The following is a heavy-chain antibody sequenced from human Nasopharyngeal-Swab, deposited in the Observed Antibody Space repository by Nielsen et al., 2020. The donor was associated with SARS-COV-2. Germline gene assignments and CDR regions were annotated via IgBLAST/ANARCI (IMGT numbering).Heavy chain of an antibody. CDR2: IYSGGST. CDR3: ARDPGSYYFDF. D-gene: IGHD3-10*01. Sequence: GESLKISCAASGFTVGNNYMTWVRQAPGKGLQWVSVIYSGGSTYYADSVKGRFTISRDNSKNMVYLQMNSLRAEDTAVYYCARDPGSYYFDFWGQGTLVTASS. V-gene: IGHV3-53*01. J-gene: IGHJ4*02. CDR1: GFTVGNNY.